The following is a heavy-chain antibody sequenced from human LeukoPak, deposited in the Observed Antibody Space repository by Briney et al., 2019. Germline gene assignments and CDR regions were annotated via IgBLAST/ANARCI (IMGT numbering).Heavy chain of an antibody. CDR3: ARDKENAFDI. Sequence: PGGSLRLSCAASGFTFSTYAMHWVRQAPGKGLEWVADISYDGSNIYYTDSVKGRFTISRDNSKNTLYLQMNSLRAEDTAVYYCARDKENAFDIWGQGTMVTVSS. CDR2: ISYDGSNI. CDR1: GFTFSTYA. J-gene: IGHJ3*02. V-gene: IGHV3-30-3*01.